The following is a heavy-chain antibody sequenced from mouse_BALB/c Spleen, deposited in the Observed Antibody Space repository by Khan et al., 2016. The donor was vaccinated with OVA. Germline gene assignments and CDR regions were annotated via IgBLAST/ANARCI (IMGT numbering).Heavy chain of an antibody. CDR2: INYSGNT. CDR3: ARKDYYDYDPFPY. CDR1: GYSITSEYA. J-gene: IGHJ3*01. D-gene: IGHD2-4*01. V-gene: IGHV3-2*02. Sequence: EVQLQESGPGLVKPSQSLSLTCTVTGYSITSEYAWNWIRQFPGNKLEWMGYINYSGNTRFNPSLKSRTSITRDTSKNQFFLHLNSVTTEDTATXFCARKDYYDYDPFPYWGQGTLVTVSA.